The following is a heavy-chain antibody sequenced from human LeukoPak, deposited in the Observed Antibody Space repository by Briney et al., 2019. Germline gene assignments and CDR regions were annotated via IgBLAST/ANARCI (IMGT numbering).Heavy chain of an antibody. Sequence: PSETLSLTCTVSGDSISSYYWSWIRQPPGKGLEWIGYIYYGGSTNYNPSLKSRVTISVDTSKNQFSLKLSSVTAADTAVYYCARDQYLHGMDVWGQGTTVTVSS. CDR3: ARDQYLHGMDV. CDR2: IYYGGST. D-gene: IGHD4-11*01. CDR1: GDSISSYY. V-gene: IGHV4-59*01. J-gene: IGHJ6*02.